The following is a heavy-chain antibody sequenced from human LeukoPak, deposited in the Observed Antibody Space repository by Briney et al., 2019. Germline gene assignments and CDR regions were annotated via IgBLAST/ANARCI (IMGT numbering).Heavy chain of an antibody. D-gene: IGHD6-13*01. CDR2: ITGGGEST. Sequence: GGSLRLSCAASGFTFEASAMSWVRQAPGKGLEWVAVITGGGESTYYADSVKGRFTISRDNSKNTLYLQMNSLRAEDTAVYYCARRIAAAKHFDYWGQGTLVTVSS. CDR1: GFTFEASA. V-gene: IGHV3-23*01. J-gene: IGHJ4*02. CDR3: ARRIAAAKHFDY.